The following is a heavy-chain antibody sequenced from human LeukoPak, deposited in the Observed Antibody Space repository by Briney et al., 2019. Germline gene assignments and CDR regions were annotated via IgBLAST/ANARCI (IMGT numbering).Heavy chain of an antibody. CDR2: ISSSSSYI. CDR1: GFTFSSYS. Sequence: GGSLRLSCAASGFTFSSYSMNWVRQVPGKGLEWVSSISSSSSYIYYADSVKGRFTISRDNAKNSLYLQMNSLRAEDTAVYYCARDPAAGPWYNWFDPWGQGTLVTVSS. D-gene: IGHD6-13*01. J-gene: IGHJ5*02. CDR3: ARDPAAGPWYNWFDP. V-gene: IGHV3-21*01.